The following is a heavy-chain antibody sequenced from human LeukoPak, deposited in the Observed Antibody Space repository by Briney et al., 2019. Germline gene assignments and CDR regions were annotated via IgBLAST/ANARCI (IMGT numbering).Heavy chain of an antibody. CDR3: ARASWGDYVLGFPN. Sequence: PGGSLRLSCAASGFTFSSYSMNWVRQAPGKGLEWVSSISSSSSYIYYADSVKGRFTSSRDNAKNSLYLQMNSLRAEDTAVYYCARASWGDYVLGFPNWGQGTLVTVSS. J-gene: IGHJ4*02. CDR2: ISSSSSYI. V-gene: IGHV3-21*01. D-gene: IGHD4-17*01. CDR1: GFTFSSYS.